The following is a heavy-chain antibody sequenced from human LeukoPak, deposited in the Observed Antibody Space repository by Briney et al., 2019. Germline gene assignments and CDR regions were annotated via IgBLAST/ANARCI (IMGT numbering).Heavy chain of an antibody. Sequence: SETLSLTCAVSGGSSSGYYWSWIRQPPGKGLEWIGEISHSGSTNYSPSLKSRVTISVDTSKNQFSLNLSSVTAADTAVYYCARALVRATMVWYFDLWGRGTLVTVSS. CDR1: GGSSSGYY. V-gene: IGHV4-34*01. D-gene: IGHD5-12*01. CDR3: ARALVRATMVWYFDL. J-gene: IGHJ2*01. CDR2: ISHSGST.